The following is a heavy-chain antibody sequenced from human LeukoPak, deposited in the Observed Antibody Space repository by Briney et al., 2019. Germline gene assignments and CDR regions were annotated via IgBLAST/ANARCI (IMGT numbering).Heavy chain of an antibody. Sequence: SETLSLTCTISGGSISSSAYYWSWIRQHPGKGLEWIGYIYYSGITYYNPSLKSRVTISVDTSKNQFSLNLSSVTAADTAVYYCAKVAYCSDGSCRVGLDVWGQGTTVTVSS. CDR2: IYYSGIT. D-gene: IGHD2-15*01. CDR1: GGSISSSAYY. J-gene: IGHJ6*02. CDR3: AKVAYCSDGSCRVGLDV. V-gene: IGHV4-31*03.